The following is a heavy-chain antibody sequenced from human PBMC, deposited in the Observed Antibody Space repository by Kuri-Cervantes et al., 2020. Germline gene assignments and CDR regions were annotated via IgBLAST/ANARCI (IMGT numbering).Heavy chain of an antibody. J-gene: IGHJ6*02. CDR3: AKQVYYGSGSYSHYYGMDV. CDR2: ISYDGTNK. CDR1: GFTFSSYG. Sequence: LSLTCAASGFTFSSYGMHWVRQAPGKGLEWVAVISYDGTNKYCADSVKGRFTISRDNSKNTLYMQMNSLRAEDTAVYYCAKQVYYGSGSYSHYYGMDVWGQGTTVTVSS. D-gene: IGHD3-10*01. V-gene: IGHV3-30*18.